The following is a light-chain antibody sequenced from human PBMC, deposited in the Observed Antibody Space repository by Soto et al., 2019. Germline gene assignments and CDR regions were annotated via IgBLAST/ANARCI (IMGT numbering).Light chain of an antibody. V-gene: IGKV1-5*01. J-gene: IGKJ2*01. Sequence: DIQMNQSPSTLSASVGDRVTITCRASQIIGSSLAWYQQKPGKAPKLLIYDASTLQSGVPSRFSGSESGTEFTLTISSLQPDDSATYYCQQYYSYPYTFGQGTKLEIK. CDR2: DAS. CDR3: QQYYSYPYT. CDR1: QIIGSS.